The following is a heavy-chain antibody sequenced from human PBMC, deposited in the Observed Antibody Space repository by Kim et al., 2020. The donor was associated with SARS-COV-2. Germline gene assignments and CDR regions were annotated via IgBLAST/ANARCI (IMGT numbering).Heavy chain of an antibody. J-gene: IGHJ6*02. V-gene: IGHV3-30*02. CDR3: AKDKFTYGMDV. Sequence: YYADSVKGRFTISRDNSKNTLYLQMNSLRAEDMAVYYCAKDKFTYGMDVWGQGTTVTVSS.